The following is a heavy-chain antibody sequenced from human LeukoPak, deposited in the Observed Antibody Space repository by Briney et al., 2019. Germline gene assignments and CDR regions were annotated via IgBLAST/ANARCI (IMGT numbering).Heavy chain of an antibody. J-gene: IGHJ5*02. V-gene: IGHV3-74*01. D-gene: IGHD6-19*01. CDR2: IASDGNST. CDR3: ARAQVVAGTGGFDP. Sequence: GGSLRLSCAASGFTFSSYWMNWVRQAPGKGLVWVSRIASDGNSTTYADSVKGRFTISRDNAKNTLYLQVNSLRDEDTAVYYCARAQVVAGTGGFDPWGQGTLVTVSS. CDR1: GFTFSSYW.